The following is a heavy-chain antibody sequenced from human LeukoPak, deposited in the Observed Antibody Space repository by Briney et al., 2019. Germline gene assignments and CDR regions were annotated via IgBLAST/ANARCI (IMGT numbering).Heavy chain of an antibody. V-gene: IGHV2-5*01. J-gene: IGHJ4*02. CDR2: IFWNDDK. CDR1: GFSLSTGGVG. Sequence: SGPTLVNPTQTLTLTCTFSGFSLSTGGVGVGWIRQPPGKALEWLALIFWNDDKRYSPSLKSSFTITKDSSKNQVVLTMTNMDPVDTATYYCARSVGGSGGITGPFDYWGQGILVTVSS. CDR3: ARSVGGSGGITGPFDY.